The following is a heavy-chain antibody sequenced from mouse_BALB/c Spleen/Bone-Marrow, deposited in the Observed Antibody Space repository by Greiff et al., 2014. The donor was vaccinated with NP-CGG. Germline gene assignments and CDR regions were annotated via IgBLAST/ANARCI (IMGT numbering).Heavy chain of an antibody. D-gene: IGHD1-1*01. J-gene: IGHJ4*01. CDR2: ISYSGST. CDR3: ASITTVVGTWDAMDY. Sequence: EVKLMESGPGLVKPSQSLSLTCTVTGSSITSDYAWNWIRQFPGNKLEWMGYISYSGSTSYNPSLKSRISITRDTSKNQFFLQLNSVTTEDTATYYCASITTVVGTWDAMDYWGQGTSVTVSS. CDR1: GSSITSDYA. V-gene: IGHV3-2*02.